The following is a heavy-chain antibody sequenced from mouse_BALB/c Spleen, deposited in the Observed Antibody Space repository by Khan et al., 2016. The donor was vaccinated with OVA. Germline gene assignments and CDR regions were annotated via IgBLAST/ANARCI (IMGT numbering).Heavy chain of an antibody. CDR1: GFTFSTYG. D-gene: IGHD1-1*01. V-gene: IGHV5-6*01. Sequence: EVKLVESGGDLVKPGGSLKLSCAASGFTFSTYGMSWVRQTPDKRLEWVATVSNGGGEPSYPESVKGRFTIYRDNAKNTLYLQMSGLKSEDTAMFYCTRLAYYYDSEGFAYWGQGTLVTVSA. CDR2: VSNGGGEP. J-gene: IGHJ3*01. CDR3: TRLAYYYDSEGFAY.